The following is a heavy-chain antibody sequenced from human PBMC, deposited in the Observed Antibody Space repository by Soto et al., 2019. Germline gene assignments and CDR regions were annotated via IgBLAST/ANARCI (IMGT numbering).Heavy chain of an antibody. Sequence: HPGGSLRLSCPASGFTFSNYEMTWVRQAPGKGLEWVSYLSTSGSTMYYADSVKGQFTISRDNAKNPLFLQMNSVRAEDTAVCYCARENSPAGLDVWGKGTTVTVTS. CDR2: LSTSGSTM. CDR1: GFTFSNYE. J-gene: IGHJ6*04. V-gene: IGHV3-48*03. CDR3: ARENSPAGLDV. D-gene: IGHD6-13*01.